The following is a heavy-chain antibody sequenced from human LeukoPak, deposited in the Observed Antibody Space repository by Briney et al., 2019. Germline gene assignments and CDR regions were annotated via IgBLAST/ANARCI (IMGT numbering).Heavy chain of an antibody. D-gene: IGHD2-15*01. CDR1: GYTFTSYG. J-gene: IGHJ4*02. V-gene: IGHV1-18*01. CDR2: ISAYNGNT. CDR3: ALQGGSGTYLHY. Sequence: ASVKVSCKASGYTFTSYGISWVRQAPGQGLEWMGWISAYNGNTNYAQKLQGGVTMTTDTSTSTAYMYLRPDDTAVYYCALQGGSGTYLHYWGQGTLVTVSS.